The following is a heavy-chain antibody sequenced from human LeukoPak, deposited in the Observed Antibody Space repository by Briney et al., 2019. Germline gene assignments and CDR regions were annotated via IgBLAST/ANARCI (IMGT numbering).Heavy chain of an antibody. CDR3: ARAAIAAARIYYYMDV. CDR2: MNPNSGNT. J-gene: IGHJ6*03. Sequence: ASVKVSCKASGYTFTSHDINWVRQATGQGLEWMGWMNPNSGNTGYAQKFQGRVTITRNTSISTAYMELSSLRSEDTAVYYCARAAIAAARIYYYMDVWGKGTTVTVSS. D-gene: IGHD6-13*01. V-gene: IGHV1-8*03. CDR1: GYTFTSHD.